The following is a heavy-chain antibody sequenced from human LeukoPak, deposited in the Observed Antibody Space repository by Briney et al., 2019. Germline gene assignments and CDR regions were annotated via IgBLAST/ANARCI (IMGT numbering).Heavy chain of an antibody. D-gene: IGHD1-14*01. Sequence: ASVKVSCKASGGTFSSYAISWVRQAPGQGLEWMGGIIPIFGAANYAQKFQGRVTITADESTSTAYMELSSLRSEDTAVYYCARDSSEFRSLLFHWGQGTLVTVSS. V-gene: IGHV1-69*13. CDR2: IIPIFGAA. CDR1: GGTFSSYA. CDR3: ARDSSEFRSLLFH. J-gene: IGHJ1*01.